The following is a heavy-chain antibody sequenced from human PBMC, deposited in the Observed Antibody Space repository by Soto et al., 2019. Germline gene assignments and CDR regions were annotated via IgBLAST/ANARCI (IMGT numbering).Heavy chain of an antibody. CDR1: SGSISSGNW. CDR2: IYYTGVT. D-gene: IGHD6-25*01. V-gene: IGHV4-4*02. Sequence: QVQLQESGPGLVESSGTLSLTCEVSSGSISSGNWWSWVRQPPGKGLEWIGEIYYTGVTNYNPSLKSRVTMTIDKSKDQFSLHLSSATPAYTAVYYCARVYSSGSGWMYYVDFWGQRILVSVSS. J-gene: IGHJ4*02. CDR3: ARVYSSGSGWMYYVDF.